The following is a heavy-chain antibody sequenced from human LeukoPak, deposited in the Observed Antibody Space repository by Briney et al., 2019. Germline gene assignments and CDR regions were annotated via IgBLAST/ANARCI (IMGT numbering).Heavy chain of an antibody. CDR2: ISSSSNYI. Sequence: GGSLRLSCAASGFTFSSYSMNWVRQAPGKGLEWVSSISSSSNYIYYADSVKGRFTISRDNAKNSLYLQMNSLGAEDTAVHYCARERGYSYGYSDYWGQGTLVTVSS. D-gene: IGHD5-18*01. V-gene: IGHV3-21*01. CDR3: ARERGYSYGYSDY. CDR1: GFTFSSYS. J-gene: IGHJ4*02.